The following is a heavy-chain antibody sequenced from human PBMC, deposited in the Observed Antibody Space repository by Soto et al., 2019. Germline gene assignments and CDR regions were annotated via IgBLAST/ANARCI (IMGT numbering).Heavy chain of an antibody. CDR1: GYVFTNYL. D-gene: IGHD3-22*01. Sequence: GKYLKICGKVCGYVFTNYLLVWVRLMPGEGLEWMGIIYPGDSDTKYSPSFEGQVTISADKSITTGYLQWSSLEAADTAMYYCASLSDYDSNRWFDDWGQGILVTVS. V-gene: IGHV5-51*01. J-gene: IGHJ4*02. CDR2: IYPGDSDT. CDR3: ASLSDYDSNRWFDD.